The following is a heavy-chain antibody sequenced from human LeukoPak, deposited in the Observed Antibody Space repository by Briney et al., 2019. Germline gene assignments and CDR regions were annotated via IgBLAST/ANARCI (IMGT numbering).Heavy chain of an antibody. D-gene: IGHD3-10*01. Sequence: ASVKVSCKASEYTFTAYYMHWVRQAPGQGLEWMGWMNPNSGNTGYAQKFQGRVTMTRNTSISTAYMELSSLRSEDTAVYYCARGSSYGEFDYWGQGTLVTVSS. J-gene: IGHJ4*02. V-gene: IGHV1-8*02. CDR1: EYTFTAYY. CDR3: ARGSSYGEFDY. CDR2: MNPNSGNT.